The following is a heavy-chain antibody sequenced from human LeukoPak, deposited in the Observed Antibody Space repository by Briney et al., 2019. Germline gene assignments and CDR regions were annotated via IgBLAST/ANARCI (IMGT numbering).Heavy chain of an antibody. Sequence: PGGSLRLSCAASGRTFKNYAMHWVRQAPGRGLEWVAVISYDGSRQNYADTVKGRFTISRDNSKNTLYLQMNSLRVEDTAVYYCVRENTRYFDYWGQGTLVTVSS. CDR1: GRTFKNYA. CDR2: ISYDGSRQ. D-gene: IGHD1/OR15-1a*01. V-gene: IGHV3-30-3*01. J-gene: IGHJ4*02. CDR3: VRENTRYFDY.